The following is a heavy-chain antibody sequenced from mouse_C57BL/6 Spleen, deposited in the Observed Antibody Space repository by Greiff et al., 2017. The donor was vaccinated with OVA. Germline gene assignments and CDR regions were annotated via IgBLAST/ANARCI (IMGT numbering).Heavy chain of an antibody. D-gene: IGHD1-1*01. CDR3: AREPYYYGSSPWFAY. CDR2: ISDGGSYT. J-gene: IGHJ3*01. V-gene: IGHV5-4*01. Sequence: EVQGVESGGGLVKPGGSLKLSCAASGFTFSSYAMSWVRQTPEKRLEWVATISDGGSYTYYPDNVKGRFTISRDNAKNNLYLQMSHLKSEDTAMYYCAREPYYYGSSPWFAYWGQGTLVTVSA. CDR1: GFTFSSYA.